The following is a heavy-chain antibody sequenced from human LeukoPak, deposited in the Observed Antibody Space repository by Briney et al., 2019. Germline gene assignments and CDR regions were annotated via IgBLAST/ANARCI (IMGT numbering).Heavy chain of an antibody. D-gene: IGHD6-19*01. Sequence: GGSLRLSCAASGFTFSDYYMTWIRQAPGGGLECISYISTRSTYTDYADSVKGRFTISGDNAKNSLYLQMNSLRAEDTAVYYCARSIALAGTFDYWGQGTLVTVSS. V-gene: IGHV3-11*03. CDR1: GFTFSDYY. J-gene: IGHJ4*02. CDR3: ARSIALAGTFDY. CDR2: ISTRSTYT.